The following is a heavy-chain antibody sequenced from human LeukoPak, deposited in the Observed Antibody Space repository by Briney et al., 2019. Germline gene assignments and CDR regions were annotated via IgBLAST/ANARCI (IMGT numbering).Heavy chain of an antibody. CDR1: GFTFSSYE. D-gene: IGHD3-10*01. Sequence: GGSLRLSCAASGFTFSSYEMNWVRQAPGKGLEWVSYISSSGSTKYYADSVKGRFTISRDNAKNSLYLQMNNLRAEDTAVYYCARSTITMVRGVIKTTTTWYSYYYMDAWGKGTTVTVSS. CDR2: ISSSGSTK. V-gene: IGHV3-48*03. J-gene: IGHJ6*03. CDR3: ARSTITMVRGVIKTTTTWYSYYYMDA.